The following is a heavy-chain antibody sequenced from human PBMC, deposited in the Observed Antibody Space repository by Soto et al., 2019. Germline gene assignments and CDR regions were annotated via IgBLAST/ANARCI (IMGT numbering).Heavy chain of an antibody. J-gene: IGHJ5*02. CDR1: GFSLSTGGRG. CDR2: IYWNDDK. CDR3: AHRGYGDYPRDNWFDP. Sequence: QITLKESGPTLVKPTQALTLTCSFSGFSLSTGGRGVGWIRQPPGKALEWVALIYWNDDKRFSPSLRSRLNITKDTSKNQVVLTMTNVDPVDAATYYCAHRGYGDYPRDNWFDPWGQGTLVTVSS. D-gene: IGHD4-17*01. V-gene: IGHV2-5*01.